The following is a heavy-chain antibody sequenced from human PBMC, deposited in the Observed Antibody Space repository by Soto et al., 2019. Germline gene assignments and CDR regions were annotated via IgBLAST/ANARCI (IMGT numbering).Heavy chain of an antibody. CDR1: GYTFTRYG. CDR2: ISAHNGNT. J-gene: IGHJ4*02. Sequence: QVHLVQSGAEVKKPGASVKVSCKASGYTFTRYGITWVRQAPGQGLEWMGWISAHNGNTDYAQKLQGRVLVTRDTSTSTAYMELRSLRSDDTAVYYCARGRYGDYWGQGALVTVSS. CDR3: ARGRYGDY. D-gene: IGHD1-1*01. V-gene: IGHV1-18*01.